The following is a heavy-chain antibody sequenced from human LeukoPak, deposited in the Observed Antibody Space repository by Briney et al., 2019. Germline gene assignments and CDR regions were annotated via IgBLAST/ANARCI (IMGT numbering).Heavy chain of an antibody. D-gene: IGHD3-10*01. Sequence: GGSLRLSCVASGFTFNDFWMSWIRQAPGRGLEWVVNINQDGSENYYVDSMKGRFTSSRDNAKNSVYLQMSGLTVDDTAVYYCARSSRGSSTNSWGQGTLVIVSS. CDR1: GFTFNDFW. V-gene: IGHV3-7*01. J-gene: IGHJ4*02. CDR3: ARSSRGSSTNS. CDR2: INQDGSEN.